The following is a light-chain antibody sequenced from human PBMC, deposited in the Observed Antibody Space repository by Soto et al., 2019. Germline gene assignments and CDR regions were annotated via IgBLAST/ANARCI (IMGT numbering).Light chain of an antibody. J-gene: IGKJ1*01. Sequence: DIQMTQSPSSLSASVGNRVTITCRASQSISRYLNWYQQRPGXAPKXLXYAASNLQIGVPSRFSGSGFGTDFTLTISSLQPEDSATYFCQKTYTNPKTFGQGTKVDMK. CDR2: AAS. CDR1: QSISRY. CDR3: QKTYTNPKT. V-gene: IGKV1-39*01.